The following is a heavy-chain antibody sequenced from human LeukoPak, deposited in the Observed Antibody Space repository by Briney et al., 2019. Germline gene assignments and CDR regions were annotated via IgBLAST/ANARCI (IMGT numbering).Heavy chain of an antibody. V-gene: IGHV4-59*12. D-gene: IGHD6-13*01. J-gene: IGHJ4*02. CDR2: IYYSGST. Sequence: SETLSLTCTVSGGSIGSYYWSWIRQPPGKGLEWIGYIYYSGSTNYNPSLKSRVTISVDTSKNQFSLKLSSVTAADTAVYYCARREAAAPKDYWGQGTLVTVSS. CDR3: ARREAAAPKDY. CDR1: GGSIGSYY.